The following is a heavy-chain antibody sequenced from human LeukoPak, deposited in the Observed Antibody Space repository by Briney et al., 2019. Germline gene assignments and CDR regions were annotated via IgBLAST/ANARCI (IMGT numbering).Heavy chain of an antibody. Sequence: SQTLSLTCTVSAGAISSGGYYWSWIRQHPPKDLQGIGYIYYSGSTYYNPSLKSRVTISVDTSKNQFSLKLSSVTAADTAVYYCARAALSLVWFAPWGQGTLVTVSS. CDR3: ARAALSLVWFAP. CDR2: IYYSGST. CDR1: AGAISSGGYY. V-gene: IGHV4-31*03. J-gene: IGHJ5*02. D-gene: IGHD2/OR15-2a*01.